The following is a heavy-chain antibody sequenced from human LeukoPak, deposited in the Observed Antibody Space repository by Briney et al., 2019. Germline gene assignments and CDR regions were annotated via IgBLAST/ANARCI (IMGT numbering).Heavy chain of an antibody. D-gene: IGHD3-10*01. Sequence: ASVKVSCKASGGTFSSYAISWVRQAPGQGLEWMGGIIPIFGTANYAQKFQGRVTITADESTSTAYMELSSLRSEDTAVYYCARDRRPYYYGSGSGIFDYWGQGTPVTVSS. CDR3: ARDRRPYYYGSGSGIFDY. J-gene: IGHJ4*02. CDR2: IIPIFGTA. CDR1: GGTFSSYA. V-gene: IGHV1-69*13.